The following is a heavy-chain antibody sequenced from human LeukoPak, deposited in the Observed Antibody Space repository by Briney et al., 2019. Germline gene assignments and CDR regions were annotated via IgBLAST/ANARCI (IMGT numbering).Heavy chain of an antibody. CDR3: ARGPQVVAATPVPAMDV. CDR2: IYYSGST. D-gene: IGHD2-15*01. Sequence: PSQTLSLTCTVSGGSISSGDYYWSWIRQPPGKGLEWIGYIYYSGSTYYNPSLKSRVTISVDTSKNQFSLKLSSVTAADTAVYYCARGPQVVAATPVPAMDVWGYGTTVTVSS. V-gene: IGHV4-30-4*01. CDR1: GGSISSGDYY. J-gene: IGHJ6*04.